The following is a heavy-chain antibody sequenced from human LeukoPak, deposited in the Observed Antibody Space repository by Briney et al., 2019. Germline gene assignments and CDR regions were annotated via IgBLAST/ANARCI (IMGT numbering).Heavy chain of an antibody. CDR1: GFTFNNYS. Sequence: PGGSLRLSCAASGFTFNNYSVNWVRQAPGKGLEWISYIGSSSLTIYYADSVKGRFTISRENAKNTLYLQLNSLRAEDTAVYFCARGISAVVPRAFDVWGQGTLVTVSS. CDR2: IGSSSLTI. CDR3: ARGISAVVPRAFDV. D-gene: IGHD2-15*01. J-gene: IGHJ3*01. V-gene: IGHV3-48*04.